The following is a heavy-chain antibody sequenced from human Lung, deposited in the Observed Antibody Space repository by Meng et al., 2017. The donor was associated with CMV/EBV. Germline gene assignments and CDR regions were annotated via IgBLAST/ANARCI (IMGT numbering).Heavy chain of an antibody. J-gene: IGHJ4*02. CDR3: ARSRAYCGSDCQPPDY. D-gene: IGHD2-21*01. Sequence: SXXVSXXASGDRFTGYYIHWLRQAPGQGLEWMGRIDSNSGGTKYPQKFQGRVSMTRDTSISTAYMELNRLTSDDTALYYCARSRAYCGSDCQPPDYWGQGTXVTVSS. CDR2: IDSNSGGT. CDR1: GDRFTGYY. V-gene: IGHV1-2*06.